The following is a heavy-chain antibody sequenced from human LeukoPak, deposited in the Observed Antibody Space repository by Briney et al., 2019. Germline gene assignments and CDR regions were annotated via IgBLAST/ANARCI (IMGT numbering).Heavy chain of an antibody. CDR1: GYSFTSYW. Sequence: ESLKISCKGSGYSFTSYWIGWVRQMPGKGLEWMGIIYPGDSDTRYSPSFQGQVTISADKSISTAYLQWSSLKASDTAMYYCATLGYCSGGSCYVKNFDYWGQGTLVTVSS. J-gene: IGHJ4*02. CDR2: IYPGDSDT. CDR3: ATLGYCSGGSCYVKNFDY. V-gene: IGHV5-51*01. D-gene: IGHD2-15*01.